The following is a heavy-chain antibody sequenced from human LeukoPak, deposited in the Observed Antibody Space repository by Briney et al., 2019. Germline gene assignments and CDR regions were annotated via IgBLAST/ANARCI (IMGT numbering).Heavy chain of an antibody. J-gene: IGHJ4*02. D-gene: IGHD3-16*02. CDR1: GGSFSGYY. CDR3: ARGTYDYVWGSYRRKGPSFDY. CDR2: INHSGST. V-gene: IGHV4-34*01. Sequence: KPSETLSLTCAVYGGSFSGYYWSWIRQPPGKGREWIGEINHSGSTNYNPSLKSRVTISVDTSKNQFSLKLSSVTAADTAVYYCARGTYDYVWGSYRRKGPSFDYWGQGTLVTVSS.